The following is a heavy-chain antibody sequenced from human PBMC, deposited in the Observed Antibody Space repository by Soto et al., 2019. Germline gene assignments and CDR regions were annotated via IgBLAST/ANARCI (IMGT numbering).Heavy chain of an antibody. CDR3: ALGAAACTTPDY. D-gene: IGHD6-13*01. V-gene: IGHV1-2*04. CDR1: GYTFTGYY. Sequence: ASVKVSCKASGYTFTGYYMHWVRQAPGQGLEWMGWINPNSGGTNYAQKFQGWVTMTRDTSISTAYMELSRLRSDDTAVYYCALGAAACTTPDYWGQGTLVTVSS. CDR2: INPNSGGT. J-gene: IGHJ4*02.